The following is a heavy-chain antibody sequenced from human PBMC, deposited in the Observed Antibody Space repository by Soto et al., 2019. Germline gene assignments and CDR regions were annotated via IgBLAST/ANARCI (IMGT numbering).Heavy chain of an antibody. V-gene: IGHV4-34*01. J-gene: IGHJ4*02. CDR3: ARSLRYSSSSDY. CDR1: GGSFSGYY. CDR2: INHSGST. Sequence: SETLSLTCAVYGGSFSGYYWNWIRQPPGKGLEWIGEINHSGSTNYNPSLKSRVTISVDTSKNQFSLKLSSVTAADTAVYYCARSLRYSSSSDYWGQGTLVTVSS. D-gene: IGHD6-6*01.